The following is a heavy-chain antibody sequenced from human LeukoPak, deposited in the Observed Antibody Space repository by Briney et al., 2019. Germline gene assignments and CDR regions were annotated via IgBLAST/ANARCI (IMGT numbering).Heavy chain of an antibody. J-gene: IGHJ4*02. D-gene: IGHD2-2*01. V-gene: IGHV3-30*02. CDR2: IRYDGSNK. CDR3: AAPGVPAATYYFDY. Sequence: GGSLRLTCAASGFTFSTYGMHWVRQAPGKGLEWVAFIRYDGSNKYYADSVKGRFTISRDNSKNTVYLQMNSLRAEDTAVYYCAAPGVPAATYYFDYWGQGTLVTVSS. CDR1: GFTFSTYG.